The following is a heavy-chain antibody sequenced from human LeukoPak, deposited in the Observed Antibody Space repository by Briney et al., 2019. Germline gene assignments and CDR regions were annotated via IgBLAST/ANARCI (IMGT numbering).Heavy chain of an antibody. J-gene: IGHJ4*02. CDR2: IYYSGST. Sequence: SETLSLTCTVSGGSISSYYWSWIRQPPEKGLEWIGYIYYSGSTNYNPSLKSRVTISVDTSKNQFSLSLTSVIAADTAVYYCARRASGGYGHYFDYWGQGALITVSS. CDR1: GGSISSYY. CDR3: ARRASGGYGHYFDY. D-gene: IGHD5-12*01. V-gene: IGHV4-59*08.